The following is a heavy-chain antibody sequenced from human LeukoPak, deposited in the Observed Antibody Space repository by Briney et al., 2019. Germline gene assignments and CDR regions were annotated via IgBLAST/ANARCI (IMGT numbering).Heavy chain of an antibody. CDR2: ITWNSDAT. D-gene: IGHD3-22*01. CDR3: AKSLNYYDSSGLFDP. Sequence: GGSLRLSCAASGFNFDGHAMHWVRQAPGKGLEWVSGITWNSDATGYADSVKGRFTISRDNAKNSLYLQMNSLRAEDTALYYCAKSLNYYDSSGLFDPWGQGTLVTVSS. V-gene: IGHV3-9*01. CDR1: GFNFDGHA. J-gene: IGHJ5*02.